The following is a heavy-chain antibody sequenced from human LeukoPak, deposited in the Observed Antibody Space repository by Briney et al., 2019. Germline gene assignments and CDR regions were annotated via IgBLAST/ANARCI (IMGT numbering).Heavy chain of an antibody. D-gene: IGHD3-3*01. J-gene: IGHJ5*02. CDR2: ISAYNGNT. CDR3: ARDNSRTYYDFWSGYPSGWFDP. Sequence: GASVKVSCKASGGTFSSYAISWVRQAPGQGLEWMGWISAYNGNTNYAQKLQGRVTMTTDTSTSTAYMELRSLRSDDTAVYYCARDNSRTYYDFWSGYPSGWFDPWGQGTLVTVSS. CDR1: GGTFSSYA. V-gene: IGHV1-18*01.